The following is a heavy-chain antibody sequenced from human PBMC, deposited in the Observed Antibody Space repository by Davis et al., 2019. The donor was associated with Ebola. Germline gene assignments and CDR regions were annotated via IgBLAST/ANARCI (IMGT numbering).Heavy chain of an antibody. D-gene: IGHD4-17*01. CDR1: GGSISSYY. V-gene: IGHV4-59*01. Sequence: MPSETLSLTCTVSGGSISSYYWSWIRQPPGKGLEWIGYIYYSGSTNYNPSLKSRVTISVDTSKNQFSLKLSSVTAADMAVYYCARGDYGDLSLDYWGQGTLVTVSS. J-gene: IGHJ4*02. CDR3: ARGDYGDLSLDY. CDR2: IYYSGST.